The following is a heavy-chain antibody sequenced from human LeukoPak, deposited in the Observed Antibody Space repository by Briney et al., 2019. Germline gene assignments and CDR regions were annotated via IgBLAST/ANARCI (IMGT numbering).Heavy chain of an antibody. D-gene: IGHD2-15*01. V-gene: IGHV3-74*01. CDR1: GFTVNSSY. J-gene: IGHJ4*02. CDR2: IKSDGSRT. Sequence: GGSLXLSCAASGFTVNSSYMSWVRQAPGKGLVWVSRIKSDGSRTDYADSVKGRFTISRDNAKNTLYLQMNSLRAEDTAVYYCARELPFDYWGQGTLVTVSS. CDR3: ARELPFDY.